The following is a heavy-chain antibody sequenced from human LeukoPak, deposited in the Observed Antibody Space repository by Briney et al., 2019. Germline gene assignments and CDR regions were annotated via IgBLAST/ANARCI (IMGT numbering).Heavy chain of an antibody. CDR1: GFTFSSYG. CDR3: AGSIAVAGTIDY. CDR2: IWYDGSNK. Sequence: PGGSVRLSCAASGFTFSSYGMHWVRQAPGKGLEWVAVIWYDGSNKYYADSVKGRFTISRDNSKNTLYLQMNSLRAEDTAVYYCAGSIAVAGTIDYWGQGTLVTVSS. V-gene: IGHV3-33*01. J-gene: IGHJ4*02. D-gene: IGHD6-19*01.